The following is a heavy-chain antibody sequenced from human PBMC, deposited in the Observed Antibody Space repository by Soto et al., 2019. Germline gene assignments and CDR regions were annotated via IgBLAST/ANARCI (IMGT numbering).Heavy chain of an antibody. D-gene: IGHD6-19*01. Sequence: QVQLVQSGAEVKKPGSSVKVSCKASGGTFSTYAFSWVRQAPGQGLEWMGGIIPMFGTANDAQRFQGRVTSTADKSTSTADMEQSSLGSEDTAVDYCARGIRDSRGWDFDYRGQGTLGIVSS. CDR3: ARGIRDSRGWDFDY. V-gene: IGHV1-69*06. CDR1: GGTFSTYA. CDR2: IIPMFGTA. J-gene: IGHJ4*02.